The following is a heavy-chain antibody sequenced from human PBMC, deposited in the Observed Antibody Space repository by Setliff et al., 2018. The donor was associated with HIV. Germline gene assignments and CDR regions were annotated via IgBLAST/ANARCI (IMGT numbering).Heavy chain of an antibody. V-gene: IGHV4-34*01. CDR1: TESLTRYD. Sequence: TLSLPCAVSTESLTRYDWAWIRQSPEKGLEWIGEIDDSGSIIYNPSLQSRVTMSVDTSKNQFSLKVRSLTAADTGLYYCARVKSIKTTLVRLWPRFDLWGQGTQVTVSS. CDR3: ARVKSIKTTLVRLWPRFDL. CDR2: IDDSGSI. J-gene: IGHJ5*02. D-gene: IGHD3-10*01.